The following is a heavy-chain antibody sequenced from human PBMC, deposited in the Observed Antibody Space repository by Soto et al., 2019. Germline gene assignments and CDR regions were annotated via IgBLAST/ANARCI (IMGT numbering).Heavy chain of an antibody. CDR1: GFTFSSYS. J-gene: IGHJ3*02. CDR2: ISSSSSTI. Sequence: GGSLRLSCAGSGFTFSSYSMNWVRQAPGKGLEWVSYISSSSSTIYYADSVKGRFTISRDNAKNSLYLQMNSLRAEDTAVYYCARFKKNPAKKSMDDALDMWGKGTMATAS. V-gene: IGHV3-48*01. CDR3: ARFKKNPAKKSMDDALDM. D-gene: IGHD2-2*01.